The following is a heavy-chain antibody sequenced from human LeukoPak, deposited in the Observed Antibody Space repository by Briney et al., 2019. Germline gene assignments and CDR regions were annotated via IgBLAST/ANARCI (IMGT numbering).Heavy chain of an antibody. V-gene: IGHV4-59*01. CDR1: GGSISSYY. CDR3: ASFVYSGYDFTLGY. Sequence: SETLSLTCTASGGSISSYYMRWVRQATGKGLEWIGYIYNSGSTYYPPSLKSRVTISIDNSKNHLSLKLSSLSAEDTAVYYCASFVYSGYDFTLGYWGQGTLVTVSS. J-gene: IGHJ4*02. CDR2: IYNSGST. D-gene: IGHD5-12*01.